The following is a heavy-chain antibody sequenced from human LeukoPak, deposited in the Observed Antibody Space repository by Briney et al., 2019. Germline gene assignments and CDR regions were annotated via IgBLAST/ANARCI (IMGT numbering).Heavy chain of an antibody. CDR2: IRPDGHNK. Sequence: PGGSLRLSCAAPGFIFIGYGMHWVRQAPGKGPEWVAFIRPDGHNKYYADSVKGRFMISRDNSKNTVDLQMNSLRGADTAMYYCAKEGAAPWDVDVWGKGTTVTVSS. CDR1: GFIFIGYG. V-gene: IGHV3-30*02. J-gene: IGHJ6*04. D-gene: IGHD6-13*01. CDR3: AKEGAAPWDVDV.